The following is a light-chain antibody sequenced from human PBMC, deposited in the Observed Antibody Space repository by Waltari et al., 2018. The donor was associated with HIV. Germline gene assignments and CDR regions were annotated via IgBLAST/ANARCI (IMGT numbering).Light chain of an antibody. J-gene: IGLJ2*01. V-gene: IGLV4-69*01. CDR3: QTWGSGSVI. Sequence: QLVLTQSPSASASLGASVKLTCTLSSGHSSYAIAWHQQKPGKGPRYLMKLKADGSHIQGDGIPDRFSGSSSGAERYLTISSLQSEDEADYYCQTWGSGSVIFGGGTKLTVL. CDR1: SGHSSYA. CDR2: LKADGSH.